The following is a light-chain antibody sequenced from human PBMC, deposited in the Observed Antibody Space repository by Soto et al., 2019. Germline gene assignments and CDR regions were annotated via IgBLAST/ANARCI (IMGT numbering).Light chain of an antibody. CDR2: GTS. CDR1: PSLSYTY. J-gene: IGKJ3*01. V-gene: IGKV3-20*01. CDR3: QQYGSSPFT. Sequence: EIVLTQSPGTLSLSPEERATLSCRASPSLSYTYLAWYQQRPGQAPRLLIYGTSSRATGIPDRFSGSGSGTDFTLTINRLEPEDFAVYYCQQYGSSPFTFGPGTKVDI.